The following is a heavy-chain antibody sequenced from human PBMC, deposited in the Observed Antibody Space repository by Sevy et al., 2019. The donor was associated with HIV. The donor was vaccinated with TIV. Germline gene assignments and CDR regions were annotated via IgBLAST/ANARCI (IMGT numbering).Heavy chain of an antibody. Sequence: ASVKVSCKASGYTFTGYYIYWVRQAPGQGLEWMGWINPNCGGTNYTHKFQGRVTMTTDTSINTAYMELSRLRSDDTAVYYCARDAQLWSYNWFDPWGQGTLVTVSS. CDR3: ARDAQLWSYNWFDP. CDR1: GYTFTGYY. CDR2: INPNCGGT. D-gene: IGHD5-18*01. V-gene: IGHV1-2*07. J-gene: IGHJ5*02.